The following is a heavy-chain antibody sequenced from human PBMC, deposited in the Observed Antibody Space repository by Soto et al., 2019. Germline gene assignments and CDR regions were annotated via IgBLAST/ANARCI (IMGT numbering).Heavy chain of an antibody. J-gene: IGHJ6*03. CDR2: ISGSGDNT. CDR1: GFTFSSYA. Sequence: EVQLLESGGGLVQPGGSLRLSCAASGFTFSSYALNWVRQAPGKGLEWVSVISGSGDNTYYADSVKGRFTISRDNSKNTLYLQMNSLRDEDTAVDYCAKDLGTDDFWSAYYTYYYMDVWGKGTTVTVSS. V-gene: IGHV3-23*01. D-gene: IGHD3-3*01. CDR3: AKDLGTDDFWSAYYTYYYMDV.